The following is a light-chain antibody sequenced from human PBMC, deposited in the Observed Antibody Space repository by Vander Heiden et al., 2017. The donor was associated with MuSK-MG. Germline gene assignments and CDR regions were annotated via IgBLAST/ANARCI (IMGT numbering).Light chain of an antibody. V-gene: IGKV3-20*01. CDR3: QQYGSAPFT. CDR2: GAA. Sequence: VLPQSPGPLSVSPGERATLSCRASQSVSSSYVACYQKKHGQAPSLLIYGAASRATGIPDRCSGSGSGTDCIRTSSRLEHEDFAVYYGQQYGSAPFTFGPGTKVDIK. J-gene: IGKJ3*01. CDR1: QSVSSSY.